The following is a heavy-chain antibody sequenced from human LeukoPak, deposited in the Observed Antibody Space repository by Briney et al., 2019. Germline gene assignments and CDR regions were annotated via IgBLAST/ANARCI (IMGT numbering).Heavy chain of an antibody. J-gene: IGHJ3*02. V-gene: IGHV4-4*07. CDR3: ARDPGPLYYYGSDAFDI. Sequence: SETLSLTCTVSGGSISSYYWSWIRQPAGKGLEWIGRIYTSGGTNYNPSLKSRVTMSVDTSKNQFSLKLSSVTAADTAVYYCARDPGPLYYYGSDAFDIWGQGTMVTVSS. D-gene: IGHD3-10*01. CDR1: GGSISSYY. CDR2: IYTSGGT.